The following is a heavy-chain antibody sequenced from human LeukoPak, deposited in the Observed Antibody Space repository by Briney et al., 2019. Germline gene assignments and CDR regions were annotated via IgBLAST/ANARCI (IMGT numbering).Heavy chain of an antibody. J-gene: IGHJ6*03. CDR3: AREGIAAAGTGVYYYYYYMDV. V-gene: IGHV1-18*01. Sequence: GAPVKVSCKASGYTFTSYGISWVRQAPGQGLEWMGWISAYNGNTNYAQKLQGRVTMTTDTSTSTAYMELRSLRSDDTAVYYCAREGIAAAGTGVYYYYYYMDVWGKGTTVTVSS. CDR1: GYTFTSYG. D-gene: IGHD6-13*01. CDR2: ISAYNGNT.